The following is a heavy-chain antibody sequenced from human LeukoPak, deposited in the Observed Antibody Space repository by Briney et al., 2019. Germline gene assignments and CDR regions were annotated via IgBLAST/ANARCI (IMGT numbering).Heavy chain of an antibody. J-gene: IGHJ4*02. CDR2: IKQDRSEK. CDR3: AREVVPAAILGKYYFDY. Sequence: GGSLRLSCAASGFTFSSYWMSWVRQAPGKGLEWVANIKQDRSEKYYVDSVKGRFTISRDNAKNSLYLQMNSLRAEDTAVYYCAREVVPAAILGKYYFDYWGQGTLVTVSS. D-gene: IGHD2-2*02. V-gene: IGHV3-7*01. CDR1: GFTFSSYW.